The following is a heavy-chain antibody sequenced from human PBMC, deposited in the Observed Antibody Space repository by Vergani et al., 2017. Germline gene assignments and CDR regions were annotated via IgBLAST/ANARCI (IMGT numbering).Heavy chain of an antibody. J-gene: IGHJ3*02. D-gene: IGHD2-2*01. CDR1: GYSFTSYW. Sequence: EVQLMQSGAEVKKPGESLKISCKGSGYSFTSYWIGWVRQMPGKGLEWMGIIYPGDSDTRYSPSFQGQVTISADKSISTAYLQWSSLKASDTAMYYCAGSGVVVPAAIGAFDIWGQGTMVTVSS. CDR2: IYPGDSDT. V-gene: IGHV5-51*01. CDR3: AGSGVVVPAAIGAFDI.